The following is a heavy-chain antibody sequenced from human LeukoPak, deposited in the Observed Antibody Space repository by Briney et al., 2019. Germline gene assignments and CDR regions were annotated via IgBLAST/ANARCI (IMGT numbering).Heavy chain of an antibody. CDR1: GFTFSGYG. V-gene: IGHV3-30*18. Sequence: GGSLRLSCAASGFTFSGYGMHWVRQAPGKGLEWLAVISYDGRNTYYTDSVKGRFTTSRDNSKNTVFLQMNSLRAEDTAVYHCAKNRIPTAITPDSWGQGTLVTVSS. D-gene: IGHD2-2*02. J-gene: IGHJ5*01. CDR2: ISYDGRNT. CDR3: AKNRIPTAITPDS.